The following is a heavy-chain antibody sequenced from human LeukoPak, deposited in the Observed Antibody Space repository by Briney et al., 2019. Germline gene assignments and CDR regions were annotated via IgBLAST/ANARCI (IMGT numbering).Heavy chain of an antibody. CDR1: GFTFSSYW. Sequence: GGYLRLSCAASGFTFSSYWMSWVRQAPGKGLEWVANIKHEGSEKYYVDSVKGRFTISSDNAKNPLYLQMNSLRAEDTAVYYCARDPNLWFGELSYYMDVWGKGTTVTISS. D-gene: IGHD3-10*01. CDR3: ARDPNLWFGELSYYMDV. J-gene: IGHJ6*03. V-gene: IGHV3-7*01. CDR2: IKHEGSEK.